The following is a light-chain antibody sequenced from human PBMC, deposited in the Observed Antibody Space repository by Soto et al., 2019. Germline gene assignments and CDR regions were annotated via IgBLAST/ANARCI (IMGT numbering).Light chain of an antibody. J-gene: IGLJ1*01. CDR1: SSDVGGYNY. CDR3: SSYTSSSTPLV. CDR2: DVS. V-gene: IGLV2-14*01. Sequence: QSVLTQPASVSGSPGQSITISCTGTSSDVGGYNYVSWYQQHPGKAPKLMIYDVSNRPSGVSNRFSGSKSGNTASLTISGFQAEDEADYYCSSYTSSSTPLVFGSGTKVIGL.